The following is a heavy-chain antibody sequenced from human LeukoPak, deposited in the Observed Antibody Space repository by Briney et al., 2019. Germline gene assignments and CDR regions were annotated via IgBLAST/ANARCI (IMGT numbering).Heavy chain of an antibody. Sequence: SVKVSCKASGGTFSSYAITRVRQAPGQGLEWMGGIIPIFGTPNYAQKFQGRVTITADESTSTAYMELSSLRSEDTAVYYCARDRGYCSSTSCPDPPLDYWGQGTLVTVSS. J-gene: IGHJ4*02. V-gene: IGHV1-69*13. CDR3: ARDRGYCSSTSCPDPPLDY. CDR1: GGTFSSYA. D-gene: IGHD2-2*01. CDR2: IIPIFGTP.